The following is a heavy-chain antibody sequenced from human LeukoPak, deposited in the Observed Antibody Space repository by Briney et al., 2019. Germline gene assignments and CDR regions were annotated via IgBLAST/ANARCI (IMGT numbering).Heavy chain of an antibody. J-gene: IGHJ4*02. CDR3: AREGSSGLFDY. Sequence: GASVKVSCKASGYTFTSYYMHWVRQAPGQGLEWMGIINPSGGSTSYAQKFQGRVTMTRDMSTSTVYMELSSLSSEDTAVYYCAREGSSGLFDYWGQGTLVTVSS. CDR1: GYTFTSYY. CDR2: INPSGGST. V-gene: IGHV1-46*01. D-gene: IGHD6-19*01.